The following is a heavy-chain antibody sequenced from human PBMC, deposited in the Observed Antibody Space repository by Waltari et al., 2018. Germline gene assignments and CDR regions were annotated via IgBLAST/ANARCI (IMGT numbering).Heavy chain of an antibody. CDR2: IKSKTDGGTT. CDR1: GFTFSNAW. J-gene: IGHJ4*02. V-gene: IGHV3-15*01. D-gene: IGHD2-8*02. CDR3: TTSGADSDYFDY. Sequence: EVQLVESGGGLVKPGGSLRLSCAASGFTFSNAWMSWVRQAPGKGLGWVGRIKSKTDGGTTDYAAPVKGRFTISRDDSKNTLYLQMNSLKTEDTAVYYCTTSGADSDYFDYWGQGTLVTVSS.